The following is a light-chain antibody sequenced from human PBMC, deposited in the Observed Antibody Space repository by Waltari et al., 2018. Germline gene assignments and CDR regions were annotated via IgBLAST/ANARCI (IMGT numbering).Light chain of an antibody. Sequence: QPALTQPASVSGSPGQSITISCTGSSSDIGGYYYVSWYQQHPGKAPKLIIYDVTKRPSGISSRFSGSKSGNTASLTISGLQAEDEADYYCSSYTTNKTPVIGGGTKVTVL. CDR2: DVT. J-gene: IGLJ2*01. V-gene: IGLV2-14*03. CDR1: SSDIGGYYY. CDR3: SSYTTNKTPV.